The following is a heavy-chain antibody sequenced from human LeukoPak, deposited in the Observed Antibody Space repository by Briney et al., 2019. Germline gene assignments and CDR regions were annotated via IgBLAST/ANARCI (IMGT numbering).Heavy chain of an antibody. Sequence: GGSLRLSCAASGFTVSSNYMSWVRQAPGKGLEWVSVIYSGGSTYYADSVKGRFTISRDNSKNTLYLQMNSLRAEDTAVYYCARDPRYCSGGSCLRFDYWGQGTLVSVSS. CDR1: GFTVSSNY. V-gene: IGHV3-66*01. CDR2: IYSGGST. J-gene: IGHJ4*02. D-gene: IGHD2-15*01. CDR3: ARDPRYCSGGSCLRFDY.